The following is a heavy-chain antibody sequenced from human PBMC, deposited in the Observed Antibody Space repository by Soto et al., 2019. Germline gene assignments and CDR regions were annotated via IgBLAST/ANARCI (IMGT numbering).Heavy chain of an antibody. J-gene: IGHJ3*02. Sequence: WASVKVSCKASGYTFTGYYMHWVRQAPGQGLEWMGWINPNSGGTNYAQKFQGWVTMTRDTSISTAYMELSRLRSDDTAVYYCARVGRYYYDSVAAFDIWGPGTMVTVSS. CDR2: INPNSGGT. D-gene: IGHD3-22*01. V-gene: IGHV1-2*04. CDR3: ARVGRYYYDSVAAFDI. CDR1: GYTFTGYY.